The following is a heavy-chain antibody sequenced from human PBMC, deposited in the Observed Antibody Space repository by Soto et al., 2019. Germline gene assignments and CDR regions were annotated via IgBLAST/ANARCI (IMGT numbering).Heavy chain of an antibody. D-gene: IGHD3-22*01. Sequence: GGVLTPSRAASWFPFCNAPIKWVPPAPGEGLEWVGRIKSKIDGGTTDFAAPVKGRFAISRDDSKNMVYLEMNSLKTEDTGVYYCPTDSYITIITVRFDYWGHGTLVTVSS. CDR1: WFPFCNAP. J-gene: IGHJ4*01. CDR3: PTDSYITIITVRFDY. CDR2: IKSKIDGGTT. V-gene: IGHV3-15*07.